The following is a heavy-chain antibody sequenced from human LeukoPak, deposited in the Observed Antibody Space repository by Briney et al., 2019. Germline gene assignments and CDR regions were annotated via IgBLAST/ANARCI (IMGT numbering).Heavy chain of an antibody. CDR3: ARGLFSGYSSSWYYFDY. V-gene: IGHV4-34*01. CDR1: GGSFSGYY. CDR2: INHSGST. J-gene: IGHJ4*02. D-gene: IGHD6-13*01. Sequence: PSETPSLTCAVYGGSFSGYYWSWIRQPPGKGLEWIGEINHSGSTNYNPSLKSRVTISVDTSKNQFSLKLSSVTAADTAVYYCARGLFSGYSSSWYYFDYWGQGTLVTVSS.